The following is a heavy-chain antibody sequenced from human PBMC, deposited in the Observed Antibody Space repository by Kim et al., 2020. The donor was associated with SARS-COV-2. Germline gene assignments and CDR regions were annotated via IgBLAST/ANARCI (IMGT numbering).Heavy chain of an antibody. V-gene: IGHV3-30*03. D-gene: IGHD3-16*01. Sequence: GGSLRLSCAASGFTFSSYGMHWVRQAPGKGLEWVAVISYDGSNKYYADSVKGRFTISRDNSKNTLYLQMNSLRAEDTAVFYCEGVLRKDYYDYYGMDVWGQGPTVTVSS. CDR3: EGVLRKDYYDYYGMDV. J-gene: IGHJ6*02. CDR2: ISYDGSNK. CDR1: GFTFSSYG.